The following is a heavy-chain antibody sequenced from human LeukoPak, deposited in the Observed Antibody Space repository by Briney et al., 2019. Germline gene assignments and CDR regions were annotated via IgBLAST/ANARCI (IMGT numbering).Heavy chain of an antibody. D-gene: IGHD6-6*01. CDR2: ARDKANGYTT. V-gene: IGHV3-72*01. CDR3: ARRPPRAYWYFDF. Sequence: PGGSLRLPCVTSGFIFSDHYMDWVRQTPGKGLEWVGRARDKANGYTTEYAASVKGRFTISRDDSQNSLYLQMTSLKTEDTAVYYCARRPPRAYWYFDFWGRGILVTVSS. J-gene: IGHJ2*01. CDR1: GFIFSDHY.